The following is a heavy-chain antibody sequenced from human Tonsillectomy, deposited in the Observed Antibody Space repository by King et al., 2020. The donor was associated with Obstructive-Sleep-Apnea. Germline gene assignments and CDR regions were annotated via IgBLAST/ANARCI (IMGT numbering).Heavy chain of an antibody. CDR3: ARKFYCDILTGSPHDAFDI. V-gene: IGHV4-31*01. Sequence: VQLQESGPGLVKPSQTLSLTCTVSGGSISSGGYFWSWIRQHPGKGLEWIGYIYYSGSTYYNPSLKSQITISVDTSKNHFSLKLTSVTAADTAVYYCARKFYCDILTGSPHDAFDIWGQGTMVTVSS. CDR2: IYYSGST. J-gene: IGHJ3*02. CDR1: GGSISSGGYF. D-gene: IGHD3-9*01.